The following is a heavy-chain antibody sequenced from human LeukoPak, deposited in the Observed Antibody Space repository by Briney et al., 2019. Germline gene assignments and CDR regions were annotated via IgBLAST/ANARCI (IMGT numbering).Heavy chain of an antibody. J-gene: IGHJ4*02. CDR1: GFTFSSYA. V-gene: IGHV3-23*01. Sequence: GGSLRLSCAASGFTFSSYAMSWVRQAPGKGLEWVSAISGSGGSTYYADSVKGRFTISRDNSKNPLYLQMNSLRAEDTAVYYCAKDRYGDYSLLAVFDYWGQGTLVTVSS. CDR3: AKDRYGDYSLLAVFDY. CDR2: ISGSGGST. D-gene: IGHD4-17*01.